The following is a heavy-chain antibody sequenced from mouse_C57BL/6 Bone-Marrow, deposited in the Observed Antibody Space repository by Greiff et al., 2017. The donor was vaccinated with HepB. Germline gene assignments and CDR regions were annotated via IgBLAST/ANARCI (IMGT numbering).Heavy chain of an antibody. CDR1: GYTFTSYW. J-gene: IGHJ2*01. CDR3: AKGGYYGNPFDY. Sequence: QVQLQQSGAELVKPGASVKMSCKASGYTFTSYWITWVKQRPGQGLEWIGDIYPGSGSTNYNEKFKSKATLTVDTSSSTAYMQLSSLTSEDSAVYYCAKGGYYGNPFDYWGQGTTLTVSS. D-gene: IGHD2-1*01. CDR2: IYPGSGST. V-gene: IGHV1-55*01.